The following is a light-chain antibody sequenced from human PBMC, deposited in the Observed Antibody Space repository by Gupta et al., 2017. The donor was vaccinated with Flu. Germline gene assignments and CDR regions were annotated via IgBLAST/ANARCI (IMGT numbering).Light chain of an antibody. CDR1: QSVTIN. J-gene: IGKJ2*01. Sequence: EILMTQSPATLSVSPGERATLSCRASQSVTINLAWYQQNPGQAPRLLIYAASTRATGVPARFSGSGSGTEFTLTISSLQSEDFAVYYCQQYNYWPPYTFGPGTKVEIK. CDR3: QQYNYWPPYT. V-gene: IGKV3-15*01. CDR2: AAS.